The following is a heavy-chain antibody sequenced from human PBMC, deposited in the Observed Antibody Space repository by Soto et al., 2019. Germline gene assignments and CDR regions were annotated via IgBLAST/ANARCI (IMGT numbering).Heavy chain of an antibody. Sequence: QITLKESGPTLVRPPQTLTLTCTFSGFSLTSGVGVGWIRQPPGKALEWLALIYWDDDKRYSPSLKNRLTITKDTSKNQVVLTMTNVGPVDTATYFCAHIDPEIVTVGGQGGFDYWCQGTLVTVSS. CDR2: IYWDDDK. J-gene: IGHJ4*02. D-gene: IGHD5-12*01. V-gene: IGHV2-5*02. CDR3: AHIDPEIVTVGGQGGFDY. CDR1: GFSLTSGVG.